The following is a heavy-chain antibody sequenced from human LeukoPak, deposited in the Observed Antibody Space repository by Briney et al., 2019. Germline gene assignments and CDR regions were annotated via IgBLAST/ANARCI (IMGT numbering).Heavy chain of an antibody. J-gene: IGHJ6*02. CDR3: AKALITIFGPPSWLMDV. Sequence: GGSLRLSCAASGFTFSSYWMSWVRQAPGKGLEWVAVISYDGSNKYYADSVKGRFTISRDNSKNTLYLQMNSLRAEDTAVYYCAKALITIFGPPSWLMDVWGQGTTVTVSS. D-gene: IGHD3-3*01. CDR1: GFTFSSYW. V-gene: IGHV3-30*18. CDR2: ISYDGSNK.